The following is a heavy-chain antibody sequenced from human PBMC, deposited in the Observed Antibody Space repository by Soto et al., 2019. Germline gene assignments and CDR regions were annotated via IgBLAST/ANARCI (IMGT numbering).Heavy chain of an antibody. Sequence: SETLSLTCTVSGGSISSSSYYWGWIRQPPGKGLEWIGSIYYSGNTYYNPSLKSRVTISVDTAKNQFSLKLSSVTAADTAVYYCARHGDGYSPGDYYYYYGMDGWGQGTTVTVSS. CDR3: ARHGDGYSPGDYYYYYGMDG. V-gene: IGHV4-39*01. D-gene: IGHD4-4*01. J-gene: IGHJ6*02. CDR1: GGSISSSSYY. CDR2: IYYSGNT.